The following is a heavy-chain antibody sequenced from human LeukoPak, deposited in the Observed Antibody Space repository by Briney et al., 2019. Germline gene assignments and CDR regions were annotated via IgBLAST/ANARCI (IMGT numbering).Heavy chain of an antibody. Sequence: GRSLRLSCAASGFTFSSYGMHRVRQAPGKGLEWMAFIRSDGSNKYYADSVKGRFTISRDNSKNTLYLQMNSLRAEDTAVYYCARILDSAWGELGYWGQGTLVTVSS. CDR2: IRSDGSNK. D-gene: IGHD6-19*01. V-gene: IGHV3-30*02. J-gene: IGHJ4*02. CDR3: ARILDSAWGELGY. CDR1: GFTFSSYG.